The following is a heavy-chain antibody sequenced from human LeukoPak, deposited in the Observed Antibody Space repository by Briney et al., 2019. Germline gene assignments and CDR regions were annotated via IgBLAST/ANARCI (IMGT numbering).Heavy chain of an antibody. CDR3: ARVTSYKPHYY. D-gene: IGHD1-14*01. V-gene: IGHV1-18*04. Sequence: ASVKLSCKASGYSFTSYGISWVRQRPGQGLEWMGWISAYNGNTNYAQTFQGRVTMTTDTSTSTAYMGLRSLRSDDTAMYYCARVTSYKPHYYWGQGTLVTVSS. J-gene: IGHJ4*02. CDR1: GYSFTSYG. CDR2: ISAYNGNT.